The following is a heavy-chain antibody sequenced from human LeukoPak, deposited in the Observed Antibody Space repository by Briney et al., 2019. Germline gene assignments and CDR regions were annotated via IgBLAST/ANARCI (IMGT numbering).Heavy chain of an antibody. D-gene: IGHD6-13*01. CDR3: ARYSSSYIPFYYCYMDV. V-gene: IGHV1-18*01. CDR2: ISAYNGNT. Sequence: GASVKVSCKASGYTFTSYGISWVRQAPGQGLEWMGWISAYNGNTNYAQKLQGRVTMTTDTSTSTAYMELRSLRSDDTAVYYCARYSSSYIPFYYCYMDVWGKGTTVTVSS. J-gene: IGHJ6*03. CDR1: GYTFTSYG.